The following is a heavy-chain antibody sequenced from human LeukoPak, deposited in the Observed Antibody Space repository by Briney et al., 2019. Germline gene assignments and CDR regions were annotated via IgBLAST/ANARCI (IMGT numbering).Heavy chain of an antibody. CDR2: ISYDGSNK. D-gene: IGHD2-15*01. CDR3: ARAWEYCSGGSCYHYDY. V-gene: IGHV3-30-3*01. J-gene: IGHJ4*02. Sequence: GGSLRLSCAASGFTFSSYAMHWVRQAPGKGLEWVAVISYDGSNKYYADSVKGRFTISRDNAKNSLYLQMNNLRAEDTAVYYCARAWEYCSGGSCYHYDYWGQGTLVTVSS. CDR1: GFTFSSYA.